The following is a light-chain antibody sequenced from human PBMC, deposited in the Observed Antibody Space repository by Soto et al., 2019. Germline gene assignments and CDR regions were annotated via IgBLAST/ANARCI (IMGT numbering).Light chain of an antibody. CDR1: QSISSW. Sequence: DIQMTQSPSTLSASVGDRVTITCRASQSISSWLAWYQQKPGKAPKLLIYKSSSLESGVPSRFSGSGSGTAFTLTLSSLQPDDFATYYCQQYNSDPYTFGPGTKLEIK. CDR2: KSS. V-gene: IGKV1-5*03. J-gene: IGKJ2*01. CDR3: QQYNSDPYT.